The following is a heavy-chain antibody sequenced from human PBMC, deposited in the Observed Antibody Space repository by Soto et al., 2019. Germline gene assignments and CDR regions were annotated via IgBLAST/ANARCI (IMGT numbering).Heavy chain of an antibody. V-gene: IGHV4-59*01. J-gene: IGHJ6*02. CDR3: ARDLWGYCGTDCYPLDV. Sequence: SETLSLTCTVSGGSISGYYWSWIRQPPGKGLEWIGYMYNTGSTVYNPSFKSRVTISVDTSKDQFSLKLNSVTAADTAVYYCARDLWGYCGTDCYPLDVWGQGATVTVSS. CDR1: GGSISGYY. D-gene: IGHD2-21*02. CDR2: MYNTGST.